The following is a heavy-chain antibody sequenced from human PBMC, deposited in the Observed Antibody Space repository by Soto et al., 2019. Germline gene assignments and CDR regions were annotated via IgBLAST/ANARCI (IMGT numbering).Heavy chain of an antibody. Sequence: QVQLQESGPGLVKPSQTLSLTCTVSGGSVTSVGYYWSWIRQHPGKGLEWIGSIDYSGGTYYNPSTNSRVTISVDTSKNQFSLKLTSVTSADTAVYYCATSILTGFYAYFDYWGQGTLVTVSS. J-gene: IGHJ4*02. CDR3: ATSILTGFYAYFDY. CDR1: GGSVTSVGYY. CDR2: IDYSGGT. D-gene: IGHD3-9*01. V-gene: IGHV4-31*03.